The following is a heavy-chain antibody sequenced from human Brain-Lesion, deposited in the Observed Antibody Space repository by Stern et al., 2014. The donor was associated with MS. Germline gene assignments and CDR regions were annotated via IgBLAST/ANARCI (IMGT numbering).Heavy chain of an antibody. D-gene: IGHD3-3*01. J-gene: IGHJ6*02. CDR1: GFTFGNYW. Sequence: VQLVQSGGGLVQPGGSLTISCTAAGFTFGNYWMTWVRQAPGKVLEWVAKIKEDGTEKNYVDSVKGRFTISRDNARNSLYLQMNSLRVEDTALYYCARVYNTIYGIVTQRGSGMDVWGQGTTVIVSS. CDR2: IKEDGTEK. V-gene: IGHV3-7*01. CDR3: ARVYNTIYGIVTQRGSGMDV.